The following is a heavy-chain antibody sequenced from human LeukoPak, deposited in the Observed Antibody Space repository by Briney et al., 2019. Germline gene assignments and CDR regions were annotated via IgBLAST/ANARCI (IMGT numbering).Heavy chain of an antibody. CDR1: GFTFGSYA. CDR3: ARDGPLAMDNWFDP. V-gene: IGHV3-30-3*01. CDR2: ISYDGSNK. J-gene: IGHJ5*02. D-gene: IGHD5-18*01. Sequence: PGRSLRLSCAASGFTFGSYAVHWVRQAPGKGLEWVAVISYDGSNKYYADSVKGRFTISRDNSKNTLYLQMNSLRAEDTAVYYCARDGPLAMDNWFDPWGQGTLVTVSS.